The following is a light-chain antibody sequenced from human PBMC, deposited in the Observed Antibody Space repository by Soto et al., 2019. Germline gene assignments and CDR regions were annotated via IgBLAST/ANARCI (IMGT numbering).Light chain of an antibody. CDR1: QSISSW. CDR2: KAS. V-gene: IGKV1-5*03. CDR3: QQYNSYPYT. J-gene: IGKJ2*01. Sequence: DIQMTQSPSTLSASVGDRVTITCRASQSISSWLAWYQQKPGKAPKFLMYKASNLESGVPSRFSGSGSGTEFTLSISSLQPEDFATYFCQQYNSYPYTFGEGTKLEIK.